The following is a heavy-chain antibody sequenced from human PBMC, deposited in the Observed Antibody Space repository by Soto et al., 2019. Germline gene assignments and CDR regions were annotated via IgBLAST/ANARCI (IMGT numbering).Heavy chain of an antibody. D-gene: IGHD2-15*01. Sequence: SVKVSCKAPGGTFSSYAISWVRQAPGQELEWMGGIIPIFGTANYAQKFQGRVTITADESTSTAYMELSSLRSEDTAVYYCASGPVVVAAALGYFDYWGQGTLVTVSS. V-gene: IGHV1-69*13. CDR3: ASGPVVVAAALGYFDY. J-gene: IGHJ4*02. CDR2: IIPIFGTA. CDR1: GGTFSSYA.